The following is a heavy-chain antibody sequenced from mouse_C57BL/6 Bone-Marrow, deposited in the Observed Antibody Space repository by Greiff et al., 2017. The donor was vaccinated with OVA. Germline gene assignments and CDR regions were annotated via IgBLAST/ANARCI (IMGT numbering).Heavy chain of an antibody. D-gene: IGHD2-13*01. J-gene: IGHJ3*01. CDR1: GFNIKDDY. V-gene: IGHV14-4*01. Sequence: VQLQQSGAELVRPGASVKLSCTASGFNIKDDYMHWVKQRPEQGLEWIGWIDPENGDTEYASKFQGKATITADTSSNTAYLQLSSLTSEDTAVYYCTTEGGDFWFAYWGQGTLVTVSA. CDR2: IDPENGDT. CDR3: TTEGGDFWFAY.